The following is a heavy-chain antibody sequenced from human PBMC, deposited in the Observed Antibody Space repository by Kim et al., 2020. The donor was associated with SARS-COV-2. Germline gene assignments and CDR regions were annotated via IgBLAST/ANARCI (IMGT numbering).Heavy chain of an antibody. V-gene: IGHV3-21*01. D-gene: IGHD3-10*01. CDR1: GFTFSSYS. J-gene: IGHJ5*02. CDR2: ISSSSIYI. CDR3: AREDRKYYYGSGTDGGPWFDP. Sequence: GGSLRLSCAASGFTFSSYSMNWVRQAPGKGLEWVSSISSSSIYIYYADSVKGRFTISRDNAKNSLYLQMNSLRAEDTAVYYCAREDRKYYYGSGTDGGPWFDPWGQGTLVTVSS.